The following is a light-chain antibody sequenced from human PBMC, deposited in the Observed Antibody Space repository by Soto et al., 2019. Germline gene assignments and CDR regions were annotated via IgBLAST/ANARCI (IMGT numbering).Light chain of an antibody. CDR2: GNT. CDR3: QSYDDSLSVHYV. J-gene: IGLJ1*01. V-gene: IGLV1-40*01. CDR1: STKIGSTYD. Sequence: QSVLTQPPSVSGASGQRVTISCTGSSTKIGSTYDVQWYQQLPGTAPKLLILGNTDRPSGVPDCFSGSKSGSSASLAITVLQADDEADYYCQSYDDSLSVHYVFGTGTKVTVL.